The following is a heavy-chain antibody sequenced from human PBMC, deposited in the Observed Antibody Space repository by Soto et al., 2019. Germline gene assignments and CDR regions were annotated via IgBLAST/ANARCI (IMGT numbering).Heavy chain of an antibody. CDR2: IYYSGST. CDR3: ARGSSTYCSGGSCYVLYWFDP. J-gene: IGHJ5*02. D-gene: IGHD2-15*01. V-gene: IGHV4-59*01. CDR1: GGSISSYY. Sequence: PSETLSLTCTVSGGSISSYYWSWIRQPPGKGLEWIGYIYYSGSTNYNPSLKSRVTISVDTSKNQFSLKLSSVTAADTAVYYCARGSSTYCSGGSCYVLYWFDPWGQGTLVTVSS.